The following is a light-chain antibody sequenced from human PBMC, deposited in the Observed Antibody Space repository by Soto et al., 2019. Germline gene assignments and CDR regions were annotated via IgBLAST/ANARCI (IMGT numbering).Light chain of an antibody. CDR1: QSVSSSY. J-gene: IGKJ5*01. V-gene: IGKV3-20*01. CDR2: GAS. Sequence: EMVLTQSPGTLSLSPGERATLSCRASQSVSSSYLAWYQQKPGQAPRLLIYGASSRATGIPDRFSGSGSGTDFTLTISRLETEDFAVYYCQQYGSTPVTFGQGTRLEIK. CDR3: QQYGSTPVT.